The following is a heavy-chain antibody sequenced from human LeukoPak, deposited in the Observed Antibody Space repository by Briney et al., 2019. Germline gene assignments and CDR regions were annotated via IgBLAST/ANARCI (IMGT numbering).Heavy chain of an antibody. J-gene: IGHJ3*02. CDR2: ISWNSGSI. CDR3: AKATHYYENGAFDI. V-gene: IGHV3-9*01. D-gene: IGHD3-22*01. Sequence: GRSLRLSCAASGFTFDDYAMHWVRQAPGKGLEWVSGISWNSGSIGYADSVKGRFTISRDNAKNSLYLQMNSLRAEDTALYYCAKATHYYENGAFDIWGQGTMVTVSS. CDR1: GFTFDDYA.